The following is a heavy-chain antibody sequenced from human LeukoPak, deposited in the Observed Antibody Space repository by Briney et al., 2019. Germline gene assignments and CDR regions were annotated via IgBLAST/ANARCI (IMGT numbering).Heavy chain of an antibody. D-gene: IGHD6-6*01. CDR2: IYSNDDR. V-gene: IGHV2-5*01. CDR1: GFSLTTSGVG. J-gene: IGHJ4*02. CDR3: AHRHSSSFDY. Sequence: SGPTLVNPTQTLTLTCTFSGFSLTTSGVGVGWIRQPPGEALEWLALIYSNDDRRYSPSLKSRLTIAKDTSRNQVVLPMTNMAPVDTATYYCAHRHSSSFDYWGQGTLVTVSS.